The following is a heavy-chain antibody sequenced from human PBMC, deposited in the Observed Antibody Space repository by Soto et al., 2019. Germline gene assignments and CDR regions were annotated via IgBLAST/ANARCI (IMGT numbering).Heavy chain of an antibody. CDR1: GVTFSSYA. D-gene: IGHD3-22*01. J-gene: IGHJ3*02. Sequence: SVKVSCKASGVTFSSYAISWVRQAPGQGLEWMGGIIPIFGTANYAQKFQGRVTITADESTNTAYMELSSLRSEDTAVYYCARDSPRYYYDSSGPTNDAFDIWGQGTMVTVSS. V-gene: IGHV1-69*13. CDR3: ARDSPRYYYDSSGPTNDAFDI. CDR2: IIPIFGTA.